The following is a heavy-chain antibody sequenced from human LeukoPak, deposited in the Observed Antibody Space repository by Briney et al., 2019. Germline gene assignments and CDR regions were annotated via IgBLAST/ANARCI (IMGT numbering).Heavy chain of an antibody. V-gene: IGHV3-7*04. J-gene: IGHJ4*02. CDR2: IKQDGSGK. CDR1: GFTFSSYS. D-gene: IGHD3-10*01. Sequence: GGSLRLSCAASGFTFSSYSMSWVRQAPGKGLEWVANIKQDGSGKYYVDSLKGRFTISRDNAENSLLLQMNSLRAEDTAVYYCARGGFLWFGESRFDYWGQGTLVTVSS. CDR3: ARGGFLWFGESRFDY.